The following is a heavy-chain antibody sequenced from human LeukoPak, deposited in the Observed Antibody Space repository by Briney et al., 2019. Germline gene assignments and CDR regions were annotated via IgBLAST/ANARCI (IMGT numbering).Heavy chain of an antibody. CDR2: IYYSGST. CDR3: ARQDSSGYYSTFDY. J-gene: IGHJ4*02. V-gene: IGHV4-59*08. D-gene: IGHD3-22*01. CDR1: GGSFSGYY. Sequence: SETLSLTCAVYGGSFSGYYWSWIRQPPGKGLEWIGYIYYSGSTNYNPSLKSRVTISVDTSKNQFSLKLSSVTAADTAVYYCARQDSSGYYSTFDYWGQGTLVTVSS.